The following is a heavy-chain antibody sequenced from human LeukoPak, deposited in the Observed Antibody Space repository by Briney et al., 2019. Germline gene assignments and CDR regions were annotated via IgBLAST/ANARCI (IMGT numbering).Heavy chain of an antibody. CDR3: ARDDQIYYGSGSVSGPTDAFDI. CDR2: IIPIFGTA. CDR1: GSTFSSSA. J-gene: IGHJ3*02. V-gene: IGHV1-69*05. D-gene: IGHD3-10*01. Sequence: SVKVSCKASGSTFSSSAISLVRQAPGQGLEWMGGIIPIFGTANYAQQFQGRVTITTDESTSTAYMELSSLRSEDTAVYYCARDDQIYYGSGSVSGPTDAFDIWGQGTMVTVSS.